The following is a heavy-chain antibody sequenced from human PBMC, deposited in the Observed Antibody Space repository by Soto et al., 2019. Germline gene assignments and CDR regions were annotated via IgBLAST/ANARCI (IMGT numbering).Heavy chain of an antibody. Sequence: RLSCAASGVRFSTYAMSWVRQAPGKGLEWVSVISDNGDSTYYADSVKGRFTISRDNSKNTLYLQMNSLRAEDTDVYYCAKTVAQKGYYYGMDVWGQGTTVTVSS. CDR3: AKTVAQKGYYYGMDV. CDR1: GVRFSTYA. CDR2: ISDNGDST. V-gene: IGHV3-23*01. D-gene: IGHD6-19*01. J-gene: IGHJ6*01.